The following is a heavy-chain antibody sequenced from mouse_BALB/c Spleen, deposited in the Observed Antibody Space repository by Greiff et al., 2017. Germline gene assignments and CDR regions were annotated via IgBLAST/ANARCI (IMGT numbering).Heavy chain of an antibody. J-gene: IGHJ1*01. CDR2: INSNGGST. Sequence: EVKVEESGGGLVKLGGSLKLSCAASGFTFSSYYMSWVRQTPEKRLELVAAINSNGGSTYYPDTVKGRFTISRDNAKNTLYLQMSSLKSEDTALYYCARQRPHWYFDVWGAGTTVTVSS. CDR3: ARQRPHWYFDV. V-gene: IGHV5-6-2*01. CDR1: GFTFSSYY.